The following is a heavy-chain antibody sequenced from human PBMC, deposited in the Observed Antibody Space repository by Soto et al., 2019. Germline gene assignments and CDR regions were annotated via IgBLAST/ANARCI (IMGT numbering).Heavy chain of an antibody. Sequence: GRPHRLCYAAAELTFGNYGMRWVRQTPGKGLQWLAVISYDGNNKYYADSVEGRFTISRDNSKNTVYLQMNSLRLEDTAVYYCARGPSYSDSYFDHWGQGTLVTVSS. D-gene: IGHD4-17*01. V-gene: IGHV3-30*03. CDR3: ARGPSYSDSYFDH. CDR1: ELTFGNYG. CDR2: ISYDGNNK. J-gene: IGHJ4*02.